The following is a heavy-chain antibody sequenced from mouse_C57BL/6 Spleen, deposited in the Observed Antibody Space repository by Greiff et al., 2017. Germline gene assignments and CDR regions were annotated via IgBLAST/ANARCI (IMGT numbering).Heavy chain of an antibody. D-gene: IGHD1-1*01. Sequence: QVQLKQSGAELVRPGASVTLSCKASGYTFTDYEMHWVKQTPVHGLEWIGAIDPETGGTAYNQKFKGKAILTADKSSSTAYMELRSLTSEDSAVYYCTVGNFDDWGQGTTLTVSS. CDR2: IDPETGGT. CDR3: TVGNFDD. CDR1: GYTFTDYE. V-gene: IGHV1-15*01. J-gene: IGHJ2*01.